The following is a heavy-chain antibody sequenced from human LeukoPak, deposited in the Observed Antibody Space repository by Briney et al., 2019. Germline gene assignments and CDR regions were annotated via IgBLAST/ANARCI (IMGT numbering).Heavy chain of an antibody. D-gene: IGHD5-18*01. CDR3: AVAPGYGQDY. J-gene: IGHJ4*02. Sequence: GASVKVSCKASGGTLSSYGISWVRQAPGQGLEWMGWISAYNGNTKYAQKLQGRVTMTTDTSTSTAYMELRSLRSDDTAVYYCAVAPGYGQDYWGQGTLVTVSS. CDR2: ISAYNGNT. V-gene: IGHV1-18*01. CDR1: GGTLSSYG.